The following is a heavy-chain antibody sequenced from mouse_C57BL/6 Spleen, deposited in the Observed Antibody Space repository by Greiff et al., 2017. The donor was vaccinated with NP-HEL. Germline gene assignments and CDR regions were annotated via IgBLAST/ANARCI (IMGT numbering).Heavy chain of an antibody. CDR1: GFTFSSYG. D-gene: IGHD2-1*01. V-gene: IGHV5-6*02. Sequence: DVMLVESGGDLVKPGGSLKLSCAASGFTFSSYGMSWVRQTPDKRLEWVATISSGGSYTYYPDSVKGRFTISRDNAKNTLYLQMSSLKSEDTAMYYCARPLLWYPWFAYWGQGTLVTVSA. CDR3: ARPLLWYPWFAY. CDR2: ISSGGSYT. J-gene: IGHJ3*01.